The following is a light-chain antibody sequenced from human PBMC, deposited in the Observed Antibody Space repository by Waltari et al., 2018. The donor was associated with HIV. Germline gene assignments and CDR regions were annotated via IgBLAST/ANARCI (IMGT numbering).Light chain of an antibody. CDR2: RAS. Sequence: DSGMTMSPDSLAVSRGEGATRRRWYSRAIFYNVNNQDYLAWYQHKRGQPPKLLIYRASTRAPGVSDRFSGSGSGTNFSLTITSLQAEDLALYYCQQYFSLPATFGGGTKVEI. J-gene: IGKJ4*01. CDR3: QQYFSLPAT. CDR1: RAIFYNVNNQDY. V-gene: IGKV4-1*01.